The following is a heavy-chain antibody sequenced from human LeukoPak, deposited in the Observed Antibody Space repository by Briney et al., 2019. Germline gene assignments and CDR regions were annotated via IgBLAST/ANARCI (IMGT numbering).Heavy chain of an antibody. CDR1: GGSISSSNYY. J-gene: IGHJ4*02. V-gene: IGHV4-39*01. CDR3: ARSPGGLNYGSGSFDL. Sequence: SETLSLTCTVSGGSISSSNYYWGWIRQSPGKGLEWLGSISHTESTYHNPSLKSRVSISVDTSKNQFSLRLSSVTAADTAVYYRARSPGGLNYGSGSFDLWGQGTLVTVSS. D-gene: IGHD3-10*01. CDR2: ISHTEST.